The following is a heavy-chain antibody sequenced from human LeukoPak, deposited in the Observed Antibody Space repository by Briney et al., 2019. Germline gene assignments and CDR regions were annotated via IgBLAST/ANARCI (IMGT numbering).Heavy chain of an antibody. Sequence: PSETLSLTCTVSGGSISSSNYYWGWIRQPPGKGLEWIGSIYYSGSTYYNPSLKSRITISVDTSKNQFSLKLSSVTAADTAVYYCANKVRVPYYFGYWGQGTLVTVSS. D-gene: IGHD3-10*01. CDR2: IYYSGST. V-gene: IGHV4-39*07. J-gene: IGHJ4*02. CDR1: GGSISSSNYY. CDR3: ANKVRVPYYFGY.